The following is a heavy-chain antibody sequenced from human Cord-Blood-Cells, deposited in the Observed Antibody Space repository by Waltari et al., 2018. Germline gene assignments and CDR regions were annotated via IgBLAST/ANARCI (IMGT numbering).Heavy chain of an antibody. D-gene: IGHD6-13*01. CDR1: GFTFRSSW. J-gene: IGHJ3*02. Sequence: EVQLVESGGGLVQPGGSLRLSCAASGFTFRSSWMSWVRQAPGKGLEWVANIKQDGSEKYYVDSVKGRFTISRDNAKNSLYLQMNSLRAEDTAVYYCARDYSQLGDAFDIWGQGTMVTVSS. V-gene: IGHV3-7*01. CDR3: ARDYSQLGDAFDI. CDR2: IKQDGSEK.